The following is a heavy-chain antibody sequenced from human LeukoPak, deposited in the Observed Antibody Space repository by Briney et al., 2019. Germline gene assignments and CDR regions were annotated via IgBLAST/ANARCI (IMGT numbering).Heavy chain of an antibody. CDR3: VTRVKSTGDY. Sequence: PGGSLRLSCAASGFIFSSYWMHWVRQAPGKGLEWIGRIKTKTDGGTTEYAAPVKGRFTISRDDSKNTVYLQMNSLKTEDTALYYCVTRVKSTGDYWGQGTLVTVSS. CDR2: IKTKTDGGTT. D-gene: IGHD1-1*01. V-gene: IGHV3-15*01. CDR1: GFIFSSYW. J-gene: IGHJ4*02.